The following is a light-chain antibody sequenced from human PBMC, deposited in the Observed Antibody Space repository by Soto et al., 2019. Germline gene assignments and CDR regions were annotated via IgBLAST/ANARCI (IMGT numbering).Light chain of an antibody. Sequence: EVVMRQSPATLSVSPGDGATLSCRASQWIVDTLAWYQHKPGQTPRLLLYDTSTRATGVPTRFSGSSFAGEFTLTINSLQSEDFAVYYCQPYNNWPLTFGGGTKVDIK. CDR2: DTS. CDR3: QPYNNWPLT. V-gene: IGKV3-15*01. CDR1: QWIVDT. J-gene: IGKJ4*01.